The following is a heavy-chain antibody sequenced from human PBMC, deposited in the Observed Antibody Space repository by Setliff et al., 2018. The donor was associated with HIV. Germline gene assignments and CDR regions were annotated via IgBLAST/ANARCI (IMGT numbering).Heavy chain of an antibody. CDR1: GFSLSSFE. D-gene: IGHD6-6*01. Sequence: GGSLRLSCAASGFSLSSFEMNWVRQAPGKGLVWVSVINSDESSTSYADSVKGRFTISRDNAKNTLYLQMNSLRAEDTAVYYCASLGGLLYTSSSLRGVDYWGQGTLVTVSS. CDR3: ASLGGLLYTSSSLRGVDY. CDR2: INSDESST. V-gene: IGHV3-74*01. J-gene: IGHJ4*02.